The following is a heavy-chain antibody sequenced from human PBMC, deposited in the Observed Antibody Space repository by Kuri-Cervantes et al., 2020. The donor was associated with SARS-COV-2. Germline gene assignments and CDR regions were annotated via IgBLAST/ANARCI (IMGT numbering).Heavy chain of an antibody. CDR2: ISSDGKNK. D-gene: IGHD2-21*01. CDR3: AKDRAGVHDF. Sequence: GESLKISCAASRFNFGSCDMNWVRQAPGKGLEWVTFISSDGKNKKCMASGKGRFTISRDNSQNTLHLQMKSLRDEDTAIYYCAKDRAGVHDFWGQGTLVTVSS. CDR1: RFNFGSCD. V-gene: IGHV3-30*18. J-gene: IGHJ4*02.